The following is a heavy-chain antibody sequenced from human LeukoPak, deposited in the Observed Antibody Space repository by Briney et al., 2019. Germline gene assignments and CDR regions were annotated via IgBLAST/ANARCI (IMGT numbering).Heavy chain of an antibody. CDR2: ISGSGGST. D-gene: IGHD3-9*01. CDR1: GFTFSSYA. V-gene: IGHV3-23*01. J-gene: IGHJ4*02. CDR3: ANAKGYYDILTGYYYTHFDY. Sequence: GGSLRLSCAASGFTFSSYAMSWVRQAPGKGLEWVSAISGSGGSTYYADSVKGRFTISRDNSKNTLYLQMNSLRAEDTAVYYCANAKGYYDILTGYYYTHFDYWAREPWSPSPQ.